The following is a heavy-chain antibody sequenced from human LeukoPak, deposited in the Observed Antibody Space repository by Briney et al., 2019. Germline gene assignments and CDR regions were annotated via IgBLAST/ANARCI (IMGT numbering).Heavy chain of an antibody. CDR1: GFTVSSNY. Sequence: GGSLRLSCAASGFTVSSNYMNSVRQAPGKGLEWVSIIYSGGTTYYADSVKGRFTISRDNSKNTLYLQMNSLRVEDTAFYYCARAGGSIKPFDYWGQGTLVTVSS. CDR3: ARAGGSIKPFDY. D-gene: IGHD2-2*01. CDR2: IYSGGTT. V-gene: IGHV3-53*01. J-gene: IGHJ4*02.